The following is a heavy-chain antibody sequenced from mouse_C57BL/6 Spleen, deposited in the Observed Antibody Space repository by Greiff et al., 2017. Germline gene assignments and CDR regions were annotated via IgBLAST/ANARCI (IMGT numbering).Heavy chain of an antibody. CDR1: GFTFSDYG. Sequence: EVMLVESGGGLVKPGGSLKLSCAASGFTFSDYGMHWVRQAPEKGLEWVAYISSGSSTIYDADIVKGRFTISRDNAKNTLFLQRTSLRSEDTAMYYCAKYYGSSYYYAIDYWGQGTSVTVSS. J-gene: IGHJ4*01. CDR3: AKYYGSSYYYAIDY. CDR2: ISSGSSTI. V-gene: IGHV5-17*01. D-gene: IGHD1-1*01.